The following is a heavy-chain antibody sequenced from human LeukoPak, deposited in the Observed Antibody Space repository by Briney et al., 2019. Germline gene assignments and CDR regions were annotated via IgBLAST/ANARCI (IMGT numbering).Heavy chain of an antibody. D-gene: IGHD6-19*01. V-gene: IGHV3-7*01. CDR3: ARIRRGWSQNWDY. CDR1: GFTCSSYW. Sequence: PGGSLRLSCAASGFTCSSYWMSWVRQAPGKGLEWGANIKQDGSEKYYVDSVKGRFTISRDNAKNSVYLQMNSLRAEDTAVYYRARIRRGWSQNWDYCGQGTLVTVSS. J-gene: IGHJ4*02. CDR2: IKQDGSEK.